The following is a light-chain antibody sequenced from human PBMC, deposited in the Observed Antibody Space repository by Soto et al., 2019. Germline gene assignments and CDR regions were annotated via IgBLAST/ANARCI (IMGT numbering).Light chain of an antibody. CDR3: QQYGSSPPYT. CDR1: QSVSGSY. V-gene: IGKV3-20*01. Sequence: EIVLTQSPGTLSLSPWERATLSCRASQSVSGSYLAWYQQKPGQSPRLLIYGSSDRATGIPDRFSGSGSGTDFTLTISRVEPEDFAVYYCQQYGSSPPYTFGQGTKLEIK. J-gene: IGKJ2*01. CDR2: GSS.